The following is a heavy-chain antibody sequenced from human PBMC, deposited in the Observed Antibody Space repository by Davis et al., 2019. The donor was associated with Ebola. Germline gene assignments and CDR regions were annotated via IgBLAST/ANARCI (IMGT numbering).Heavy chain of an antibody. D-gene: IGHD3-3*01. J-gene: IGHJ4*02. Sequence: GESLKISCAASGFTFSSYGMHWVRQAPGKGLEWVAVISYDGSNKYYADSVKGRFTISRDNSKNTLYLQMNSLRAEDTAVYYCVKDLSPSDFWSGYYTGFDYWGQGTLVTVSS. CDR1: GFTFSSYG. CDR2: ISYDGSNK. CDR3: VKDLSPSDFWSGYYTGFDY. V-gene: IGHV3-30*18.